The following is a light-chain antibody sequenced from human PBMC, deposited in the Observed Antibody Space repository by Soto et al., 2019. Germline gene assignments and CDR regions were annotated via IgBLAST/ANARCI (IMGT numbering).Light chain of an antibody. CDR3: SSYTSSSNYV. J-gene: IGLJ1*01. CDR1: SSDVGGYNY. CDR2: EVS. Sequence: QSALTQPASVSVSPGQSITISCTGTSSDVGGYNYVSWYQQHPAKAPKLMIFEVSNRPSGISNRFSGSKSVNTASLTISGLQAEDEADYYCSSYTSSSNYVFGTGTQLTVL. V-gene: IGLV2-14*01.